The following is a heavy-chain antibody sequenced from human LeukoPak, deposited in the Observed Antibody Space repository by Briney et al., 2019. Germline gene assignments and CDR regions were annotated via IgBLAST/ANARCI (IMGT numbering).Heavy chain of an antibody. V-gene: IGHV1-69*04. CDR3: AASPAREQYAFDI. CDR1: GYTFTSYG. Sequence: SVKVSCKASGYTFTSYGISWVRQAPGQGLEWMGRIIPILGTANYAQKFQGRVTITADKSTSTAYMELSSLRSEDTAVYYCAASPAREQYAFDIWGQGTMVTVSS. J-gene: IGHJ3*02. D-gene: IGHD1-26*01. CDR2: IIPILGTA.